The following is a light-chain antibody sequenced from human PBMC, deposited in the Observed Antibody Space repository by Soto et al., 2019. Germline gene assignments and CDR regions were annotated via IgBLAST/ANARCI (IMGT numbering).Light chain of an antibody. CDR3: SSYTSSIHYV. CDR2: EVS. J-gene: IGLJ1*01. V-gene: IGLV2-14*01. Sequence: QSVLTQPASVSGSPGQSITISCTGTSSDVGGYNYVSWYQQHPGKAPKLMIYEVSNRPSGVSNRFSCSKSGNTASLTISGLQAEDEADYYCSSYTSSIHYVFGTGTKVTVL. CDR1: SSDVGGYNY.